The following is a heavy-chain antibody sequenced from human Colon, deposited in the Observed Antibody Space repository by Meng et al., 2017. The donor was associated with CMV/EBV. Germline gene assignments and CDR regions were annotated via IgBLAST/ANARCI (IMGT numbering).Heavy chain of an antibody. Sequence: GGSLRLSCAASGFTFSSYWMSWVRQAPGKGLEWVANIKQDGSEKYYVDSVKGRFTISRDNAKNSLYLQMNSLRAEDTAVYYCARQLVSDCSSGSCTYYYYGMDLWGQGTTVTVSS. CDR2: IKQDGSEK. V-gene: IGHV3-7*01. CDR1: GFTFSSYW. J-gene: IGHJ6*02. CDR3: ARQLVSDCSSGSCTYYYYGMDL. D-gene: IGHD2-15*01.